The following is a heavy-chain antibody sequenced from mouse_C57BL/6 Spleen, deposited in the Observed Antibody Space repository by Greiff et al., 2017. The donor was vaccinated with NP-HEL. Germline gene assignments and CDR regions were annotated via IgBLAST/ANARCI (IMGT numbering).Heavy chain of an antibody. CDR1: GFNIKDYY. J-gene: IGHJ4*01. D-gene: IGHD1-1*01. CDR3: TPHYYGSNYAMDY. Sequence: EVQLHQSGAELVRPGASVKLSCTASGFNIKDYYMHWVKQRPEQGLEWIGRIDPEDGDTEYAPKFQGEATMTADTSSNTAYLQLSSLTSEDTAVYYCTPHYYGSNYAMDYWGQGTSVTVSS. CDR2: IDPEDGDT. V-gene: IGHV14-1*01.